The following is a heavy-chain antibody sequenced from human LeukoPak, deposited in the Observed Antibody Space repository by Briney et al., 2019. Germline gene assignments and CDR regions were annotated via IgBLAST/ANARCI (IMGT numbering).Heavy chain of an antibody. J-gene: IGHJ6*03. CDR2: IRYDGSNK. V-gene: IGHV3-30*02. Sequence: GGSLRLSCAASGFTFSSYGMHWVRQAPGKGLEWVAFIRYDGSNKYYADSVKGRFTISRDNSKNTLYLQMNSLRAEDTAVYYCARDFRAYYDFWSGYYYYYYMDVWGKGTTVTVSS. CDR3: ARDFRAYYDFWSGYYYYYYMDV. CDR1: GFTFSSYG. D-gene: IGHD3-3*01.